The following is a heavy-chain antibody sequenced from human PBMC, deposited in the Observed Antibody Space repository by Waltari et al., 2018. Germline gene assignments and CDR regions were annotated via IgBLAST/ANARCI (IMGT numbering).Heavy chain of an antibody. Sequence: QVQLVESGGGVVQPGRSLRLSCAASGFTFSSYGMHWVRQAPGKGLEWVAVISYDGSNKYNADYGKGRFTISRDNSKNTLYLQMNSLRAEDTAVYYCAKDITGTTLDYWGQGTLVTVSS. CDR3: AKDITGTTLDY. CDR2: ISYDGSNK. D-gene: IGHD1-7*01. CDR1: GFTFSSYG. V-gene: IGHV3-30*18. J-gene: IGHJ4*02.